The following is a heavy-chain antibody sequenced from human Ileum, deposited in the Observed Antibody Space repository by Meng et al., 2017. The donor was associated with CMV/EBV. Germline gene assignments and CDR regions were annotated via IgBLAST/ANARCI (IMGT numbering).Heavy chain of an antibody. J-gene: IGHJ4*02. CDR2: IYYSGST. CDR1: GGPVSDSRYY. Sequence: GSLRLSCSVSGGPVSDSRYYWSWIRQAPGRRLEWIGYIYYSGSTNHNSSLKSRVTVSLDKTKNQVSLRLTSVTAADTAVYYCARDDTSTWHRNFDLWGQGMLVTVSS. V-gene: IGHV4-61*01. D-gene: IGHD6-13*01. CDR3: ARDDTSTWHRNFDL.